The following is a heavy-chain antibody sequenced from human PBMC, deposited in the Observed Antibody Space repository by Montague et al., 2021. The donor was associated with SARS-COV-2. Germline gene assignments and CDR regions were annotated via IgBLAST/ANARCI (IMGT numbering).Heavy chain of an antibody. V-gene: IGHV4-31*03. D-gene: IGHD5-12*01. J-gene: IGHJ6*02. CDR1: GGSMTSALYY. CDR2: INSSGRT. CDR3: ARKDIALGYGVDA. Sequence: TLSLTCSVSGGSMTSALYYWSWIRQRPGKGLEWIAYINSSGRTNYNSSLRSRLSISLDASNSQFSLKLNSVTAADTAVYYCARKDIALGYGVDAWGQGTTVTVSS.